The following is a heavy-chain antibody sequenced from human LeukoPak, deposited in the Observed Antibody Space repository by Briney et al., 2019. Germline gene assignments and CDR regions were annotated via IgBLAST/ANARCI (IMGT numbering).Heavy chain of an antibody. CDR1: GFTVSSNY. CDR2: IYSGGST. D-gene: IGHD1-26*01. V-gene: IGHV3-66*01. CDR3: ARGSESGSYTHFDY. J-gene: IGHJ4*02. Sequence: PGGSLRLSCAASGFTVSSNYMSWVRQAPGKGLEWVSVIYSGGSTYYADSVKGRFTISRDNSKNTLYLQMNSLRAEDTAVYYCARGSESGSYTHFDYWGQGTLVTVSS.